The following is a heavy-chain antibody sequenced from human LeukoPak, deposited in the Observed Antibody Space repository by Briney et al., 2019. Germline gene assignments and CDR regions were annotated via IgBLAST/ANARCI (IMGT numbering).Heavy chain of an antibody. CDR2: IYYSGST. J-gene: IGHJ4*02. Sequence: SETLSLTCTVSGGSISSYYWSWIRQPPRKGLEWIGYIYYSGSTNYNPSLKSRVTISVDTSNNQFSLKLSSVTAADTAVYYCARDTSGYRRGSFDYWGQGTLVTVSS. V-gene: IGHV4-59*01. CDR1: GGSISSYY. CDR3: ARDTSGYRRGSFDY. D-gene: IGHD3-22*01.